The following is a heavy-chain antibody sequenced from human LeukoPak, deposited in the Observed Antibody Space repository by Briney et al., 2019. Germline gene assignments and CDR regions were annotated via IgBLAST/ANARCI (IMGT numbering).Heavy chain of an antibody. CDR3: ARGRSDDPMDY. CDR1: GFTFSSYW. CDR2: INHSGST. V-gene: IGHV4-34*01. Sequence: PGGSLRLSCAASGFTFSSYWMSWVRQAPGKGLEWIGEINHSGSTNYNPSLKSRVTISVDTSKNQFSLKLSSVTAADTAVYYCARGRSDDPMDYWGQGTLVTVSS. J-gene: IGHJ4*02.